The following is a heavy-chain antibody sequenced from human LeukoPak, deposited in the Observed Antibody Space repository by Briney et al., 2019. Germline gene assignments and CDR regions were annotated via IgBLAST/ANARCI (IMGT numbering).Heavy chain of an antibody. V-gene: IGHV3-11*01. Sequence: PGGSLRLSCAASGFTFSDYYMSWIRPAPGKGLDGVSYISSSGSTIYYADSVKGRFTISRDNAKNSLYLQMNSLRAEDTAVYYCASAYYDSSGYYYFPFQHWGQGTLVTVSS. CDR2: ISSSGSTI. J-gene: IGHJ1*01. D-gene: IGHD3-22*01. CDR1: GFTFSDYY. CDR3: ASAYYDSSGYYYFPFQH.